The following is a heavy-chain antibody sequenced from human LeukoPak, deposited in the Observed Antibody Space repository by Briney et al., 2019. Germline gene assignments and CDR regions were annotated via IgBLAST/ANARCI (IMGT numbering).Heavy chain of an antibody. CDR1: GGSISSSSYY. J-gene: IGHJ4*02. D-gene: IGHD1-26*01. V-gene: IGHV4-39*01. Sequence: RPSETLSLTCTVSGGSISSSSYYWGWIRQPPGKGLEWIGSIFYSGSTYYNPSLKSRVTISVDTSKNQFSLKLSSVNAADTAVYYCAREILRWGPFDYWGQGTLVTVSS. CDR3: AREILRWGPFDY. CDR2: IFYSGST.